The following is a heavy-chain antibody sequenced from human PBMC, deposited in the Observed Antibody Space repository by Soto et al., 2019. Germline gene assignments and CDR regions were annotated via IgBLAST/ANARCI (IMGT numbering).Heavy chain of an antibody. J-gene: IGHJ5*02. D-gene: IGHD3-3*01. Sequence: GASVKVSCKASGYIFTSYDINWVRQATGQGLEWMGWMNPNSGNTGYAQKFQGRVTMTRNTSISTAYMELSSLRSEDTAVYYCARALSRDYDFWSGYYVSWFDPWGQGTLVTVSS. CDR1: GYIFTSYD. V-gene: IGHV1-8*01. CDR2: MNPNSGNT. CDR3: ARALSRDYDFWSGYYVSWFDP.